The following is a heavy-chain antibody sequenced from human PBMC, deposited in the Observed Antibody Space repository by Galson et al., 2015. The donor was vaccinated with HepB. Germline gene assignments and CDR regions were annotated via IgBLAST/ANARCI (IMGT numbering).Heavy chain of an antibody. CDR2: MNGDGSNK. CDR1: GFTFSNYW. Sequence: SLRLSCAASGFTFSNYWMTWVRQAPGKGLEWVANMNGDGSNKYHADSVKGRFTISRDNSKNMMYLQMDSLRVEDTAVYYCARELVPGPSDFWGQGTLVTVSS. V-gene: IGHV3-7*01. CDR3: ARELVPGPSDF. J-gene: IGHJ4*02.